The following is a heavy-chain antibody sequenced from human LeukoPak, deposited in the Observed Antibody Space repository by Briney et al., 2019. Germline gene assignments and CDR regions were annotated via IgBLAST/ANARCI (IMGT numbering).Heavy chain of an antibody. CDR2: ISAYNGNT. V-gene: IGHV1-18*01. CDR3: ARDEGDCSSTSCYGGTLFDP. J-gene: IGHJ5*02. Sequence: ASVKVSCKASGYTFTSYGISWVRQAPGQGLEWMGWISAYNGNTNYAQKLQGRVTMTTDTSTSTAYMELRSLRSDDTAVYYCARDEGDCSSTSCYGGTLFDPWGQGTLVTVSS. D-gene: IGHD2-2*01. CDR1: GYTFTSYG.